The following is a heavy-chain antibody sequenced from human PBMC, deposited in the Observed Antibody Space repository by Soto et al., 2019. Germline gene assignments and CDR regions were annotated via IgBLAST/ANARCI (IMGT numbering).Heavy chain of an antibody. CDR3: ARGQNTPYYYGSGRTPQEGNWFDP. CDR2: INHSGST. CDR1: GGSFSGYY. Sequence: SETLSLTCAVYGGSFSGYYWSWIRQPPGKGLEWIGEINHSGSTNYNPSLKSRVTISVDTSKNQFSLKLSSVTAADTAVYYCARGQNTPYYYGSGRTPQEGNWFDPWGQGTLVTVSS. V-gene: IGHV4-34*01. J-gene: IGHJ5*02. D-gene: IGHD3-10*01.